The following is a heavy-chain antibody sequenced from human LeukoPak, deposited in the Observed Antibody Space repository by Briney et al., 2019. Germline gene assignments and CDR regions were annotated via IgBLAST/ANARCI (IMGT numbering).Heavy chain of an antibody. J-gene: IGHJ3*02. Sequence: PGGSLRLSCAASGFTFSSYSMNWVRQAPGKGLEWVSSISSSSSYIYYADSVKGRFTISRDNSKNTLYLQMNSLRAEDTAVYCCAKNYNYYDSSAYRGAFDIWGQGTRVTVSS. CDR1: GFTFSSYS. V-gene: IGHV3-21*01. CDR2: ISSSSSYI. D-gene: IGHD3-22*01. CDR3: AKNYNYYDSSAYRGAFDI.